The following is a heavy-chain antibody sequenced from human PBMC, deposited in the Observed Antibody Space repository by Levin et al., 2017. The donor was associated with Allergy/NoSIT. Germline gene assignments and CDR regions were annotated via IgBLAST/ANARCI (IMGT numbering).Heavy chain of an antibody. Sequence: LSLTCAASGFTFSDYGMHWVRQAPGKGLEWVAVIWYDGSNTYYADSVKGRFTISRDNSKNTLYLQMNSLRAEDTAVFYCARDRWAKLELRTGGSDYWGQGTLVTVSS. CDR1: GFTFSDYG. V-gene: IGHV3-33*01. D-gene: IGHD1-7*01. J-gene: IGHJ4*02. CDR3: ARDRWAKLELRTGGSDY. CDR2: IWYDGSNT.